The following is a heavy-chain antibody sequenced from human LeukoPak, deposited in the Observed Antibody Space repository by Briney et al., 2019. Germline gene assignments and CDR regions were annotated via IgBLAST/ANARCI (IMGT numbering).Heavy chain of an antibody. CDR3: ARTLYNWNYSDY. CDR1: GGSISSYY. J-gene: IGHJ4*02. CDR2: IYYSGST. Sequence: SETLSLTCTVSGGSISSYYWSWIRQPPGKGLEWIGYIYYSGSTNSNPSLKSRATISVDTSKNQFSLKLRSVTAADTAVYYCARTLYNWNYSDYWGQGTLVTVSS. V-gene: IGHV4-59*08. D-gene: IGHD1-20*01.